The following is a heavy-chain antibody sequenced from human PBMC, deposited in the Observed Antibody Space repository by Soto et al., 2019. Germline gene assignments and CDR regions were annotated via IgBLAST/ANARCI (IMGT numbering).Heavy chain of an antibody. D-gene: IGHD1-20*01. J-gene: IGHJ5*02. CDR2: SRNRANSCTT. Sequence: EVQLVESGEDLVQPGGSLRLSCAASGFSICDHFVDWVRQAPGKGLEWVGRSRNRANSCTTEYAASVKGRFTISRDDSRNSVYLQMNSLKTEDTAVYYCTRDARYNDVSYSATWGQGTLVTVS. CDR1: GFSICDHF. V-gene: IGHV3-72*01. CDR3: TRDARYNDVSYSAT.